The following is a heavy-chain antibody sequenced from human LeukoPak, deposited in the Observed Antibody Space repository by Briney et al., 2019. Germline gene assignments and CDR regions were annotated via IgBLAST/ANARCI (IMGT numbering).Heavy chain of an antibody. J-gene: IGHJ6*03. CDR2: INHSGST. CDR3: ARDRFGELWGYLGGYMDV. D-gene: IGHD3-10*01. V-gene: IGHV4-34*01. Sequence: PSETLSLTCAVYGGSFSGYYWSWIRQPPGKGLEWIGEINHSGSTNYNPSLKSRVTISVDTSKNQFSLKLSSVTAADTAVYYCARDRFGELWGYLGGYMDVWGKGTTVTISS. CDR1: GGSFSGYY.